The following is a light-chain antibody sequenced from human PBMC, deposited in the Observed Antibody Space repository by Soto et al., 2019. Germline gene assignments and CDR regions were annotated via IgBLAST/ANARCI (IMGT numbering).Light chain of an antibody. CDR2: LGS. CDR3: MQSTHWPPT. V-gene: IGKV2-28*01. Sequence: DIVMTQSPLSLSVTPGEPASISCRSSQSLLLRNGNNYLDWYLQKPGQSPQLLIYLGSNRASGVPDRFSGSGSGTDFTLKISRVEAEDVGVYYCMQSTHWPPTFGQGTKVDIK. CDR1: QSLLLRNGNNY. J-gene: IGKJ1*01.